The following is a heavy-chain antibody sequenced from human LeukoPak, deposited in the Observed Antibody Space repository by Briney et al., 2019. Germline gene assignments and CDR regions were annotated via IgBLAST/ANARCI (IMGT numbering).Heavy chain of an antibody. CDR3: ARAGFTFSDYFGSFFDY. CDR1: GLNFRGYY. D-gene: IGHD3-10*01. CDR2: ITDNGGNS. V-gene: IGHV3-11*04. J-gene: IGHJ4*02. Sequence: PGGSLRLSCAASGLNFRGYYMGWIRQAPGKGLEWISYITDNGGNSFYADSVKGRFTISRDNAKNSLYLQMNSLRAEDTAVYYCARAGFTFSDYFGSFFDYWGQGTLVTVSS.